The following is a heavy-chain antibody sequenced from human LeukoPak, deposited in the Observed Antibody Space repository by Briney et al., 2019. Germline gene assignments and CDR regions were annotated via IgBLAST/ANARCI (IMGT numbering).Heavy chain of an antibody. D-gene: IGHD3-3*01. Sequence: GESLQISCKGSGSSFTSYWISWVRQMPGKGLQWMGIIYPGDSDTRYSPSFQGQVTISADKSISTAYLQWSSLKASDTAMYYCARRYYDFWSGYHHNWFDPWGQGTLVTVSS. V-gene: IGHV5-51*01. J-gene: IGHJ5*02. CDR1: GSSFTSYW. CDR2: IYPGDSDT. CDR3: ARRYYDFWSGYHHNWFDP.